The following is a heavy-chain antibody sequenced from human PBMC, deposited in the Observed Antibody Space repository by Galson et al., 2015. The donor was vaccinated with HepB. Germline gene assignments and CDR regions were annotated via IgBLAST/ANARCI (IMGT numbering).Heavy chain of an antibody. CDR2: TYFRSQWRI. Sequence: CAISGDSVTSHSAVWNWIRQSPSRGPEWLGRTYFRSQWRIDYSVSVKSRITINADTSQNQFSLHLNSMTPEDTAVYYCAYGSDVWGQGTTVIVSS. J-gene: IGHJ6*02. CDR1: GDSVTSHSAV. CDR3: AYGSDV. V-gene: IGHV6-1*01.